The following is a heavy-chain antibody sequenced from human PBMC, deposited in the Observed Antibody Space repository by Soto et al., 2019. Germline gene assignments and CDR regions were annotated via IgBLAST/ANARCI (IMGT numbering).Heavy chain of an antibody. CDR3: ARVEHLPTQGFDS. J-gene: IGHJ5*01. CDR2: ISSSSNTI. V-gene: IGHV3-48*01. Sequence: EVQLVESGGGLVQPGGSLRLSCAASGFIFSSYSMNWVRQAPGKGLEWVAYISSSSNTIYYADFVKGRFTISRDKAKNSLYLHMNSLRAEDTDVYYCARVEHLPTQGFDSWGQGTLVTVSS. CDR1: GFIFSSYS.